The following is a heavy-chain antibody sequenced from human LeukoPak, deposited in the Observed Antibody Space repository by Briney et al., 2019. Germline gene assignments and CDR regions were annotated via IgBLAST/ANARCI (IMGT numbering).Heavy chain of an antibody. V-gene: IGHV3-30*04. CDR2: ISYDGNNQ. CDR1: GFTFSSYA. Sequence: GGSLRLSCEASGFTFSSYAIHWVRQAPVKGLEWVAVISYDGNNQFYADAVKGRFTISRENSKNTLYLEMNSLRPEDTAVYFCARGGYYDFSTGYYQTQYYRGMDVWGQGTTVAVSS. J-gene: IGHJ6*02. D-gene: IGHD3-3*01. CDR3: ARGGYYDFSTGYYQTQYYRGMDV.